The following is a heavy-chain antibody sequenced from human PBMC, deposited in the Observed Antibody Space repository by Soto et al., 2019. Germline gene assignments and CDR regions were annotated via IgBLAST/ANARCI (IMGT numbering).Heavy chain of an antibody. CDR1: GFTFSNAW. D-gene: IGHD4-17*01. J-gene: IGHJ6*02. CDR2: IKSKTDGGTT. V-gene: IGHV3-15*07. Sequence: GSLRLSCAASGFTFSNAWMNWVRQAPGKGLEWVGRIKSKTDGGTTDYAAPVKGRFTISRDDSKNTLYLQMNSLKTEDTAVYYCTTEEMTTVTRGYYYGMDVWGQGTTVTVSS. CDR3: TTEEMTTVTRGYYYGMDV.